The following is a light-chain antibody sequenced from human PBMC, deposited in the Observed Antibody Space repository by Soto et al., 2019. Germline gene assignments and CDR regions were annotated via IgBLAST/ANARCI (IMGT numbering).Light chain of an antibody. CDR1: QSISSY. CDR2: DAS. V-gene: IGKV3-20*01. CDR3: QQYGSSPWT. Sequence: LTQSPDTLSVSPGQRVTLSCLASQSISSYLAWYQQRPGQPSRLLIYDASNRATGIPDRFSGSGSGTDFTLTISRLEPEDFAVYYCQQYGSSPWTFGQGTKVDI. J-gene: IGKJ1*01.